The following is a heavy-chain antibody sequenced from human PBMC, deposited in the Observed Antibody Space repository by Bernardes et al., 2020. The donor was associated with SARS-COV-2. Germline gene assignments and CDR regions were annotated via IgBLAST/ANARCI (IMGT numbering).Heavy chain of an antibody. CDR3: ATDLAVPGMFSHAMDV. CDR2: ISYDGTKS. CDR1: RFSISNNA. J-gene: IGHJ6*02. D-gene: IGHD6-19*01. V-gene: IGHV3-30*03. Sequence: GGSLRLSCAASRFSISNNAMFWVRQAPGRDLEWMAMISYDGTKSNYADSVKGRFTISKDNSKNTMYLQMDNLRPDDAAVYFCATDLAVPGMFSHAMDVWGQGTTVTV.